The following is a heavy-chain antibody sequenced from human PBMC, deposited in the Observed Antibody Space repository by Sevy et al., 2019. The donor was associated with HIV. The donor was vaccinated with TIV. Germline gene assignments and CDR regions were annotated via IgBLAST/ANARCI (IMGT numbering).Heavy chain of an antibody. J-gene: IGHJ6*02. CDR3: AKAAGITMIPRGMDV. CDR1: GFTFSSYA. D-gene: IGHD3-22*01. CDR2: ISGSGGST. V-gene: IGHV3-23*01. Sequence: GGSLRLSCAAPGFTFSSYAMSWVRQAPGKGLEWVSAISGSGGSTYYADSVKGRFTISRDNSKNTLYLQMNSLRAEDTAVYYCAKAAGITMIPRGMDVWGQGTTVTVSS.